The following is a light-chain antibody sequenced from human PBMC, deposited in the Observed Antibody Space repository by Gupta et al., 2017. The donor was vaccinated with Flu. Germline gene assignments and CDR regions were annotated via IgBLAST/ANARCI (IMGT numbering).Light chain of an antibody. V-gene: IGKV3-15*01. J-gene: IGKJ2*03. CDR3: QQGNTWPYS. CDR1: QTINNN. Sequence: VMTQSPGTLSASPGERATLSCRASQTINNNLVWYQQKPGQAPRLLIYGASTRATGIPARFSGSGSGTEFTLTINRLQSEDFAIYYCQQGNTWPYSFGQGTKLDIK. CDR2: GAS.